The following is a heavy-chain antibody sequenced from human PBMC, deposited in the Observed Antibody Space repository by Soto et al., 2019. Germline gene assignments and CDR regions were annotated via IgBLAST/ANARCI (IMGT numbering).Heavy chain of an antibody. CDR3: ARDSRYFDWLYYHYYGMEV. CDR1: VGSISSGGYY. V-gene: IGHV4-31*02. J-gene: IGHJ6*01. D-gene: IGHD3-9*01. Sequence: SETLSLTCTFSVGSISSGGYYCSWIRQHPWKGLEWIGYIYYSGSTYYNPSLKSRVTISVDTSKNQFSLKLSSVTAADTAVYYCARDSRYFDWLYYHYYGMEVWGQGTTVNVSS. CDR2: IYYSGST.